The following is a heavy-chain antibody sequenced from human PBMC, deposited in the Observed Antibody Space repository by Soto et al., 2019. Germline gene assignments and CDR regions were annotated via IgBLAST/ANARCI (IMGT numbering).Heavy chain of an antibody. J-gene: IGHJ4*02. Sequence: PGGSLRLSCAASGFTFSTYWMHWVRQAPGKGLVWVSRINTDGTSPSYADSVKGRFTISRDNAKNMLYLQMSSLRAEDTAVYYCLRGPLEALYWGQGILVTVSS. CDR1: GFTFSTYW. CDR3: LRGPLEALY. CDR2: INTDGTSP. V-gene: IGHV3-74*01.